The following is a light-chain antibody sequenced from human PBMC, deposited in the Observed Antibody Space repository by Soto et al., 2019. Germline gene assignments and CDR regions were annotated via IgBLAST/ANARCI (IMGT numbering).Light chain of an antibody. CDR1: SSDVGGYKY. V-gene: IGLV2-14*01. CDR2: EVS. Sequence: QSALTQPASMSGSPGQSITISCSGTSSDVGGYKYVSWYQQHPGKAPKLMIYEVSYRPSGVSNRFSGSKSGNTASLTISGLQAEDEADYYCSSYTTSNTLVFGTGTKLTVL. J-gene: IGLJ1*01. CDR3: SSYTTSNTLV.